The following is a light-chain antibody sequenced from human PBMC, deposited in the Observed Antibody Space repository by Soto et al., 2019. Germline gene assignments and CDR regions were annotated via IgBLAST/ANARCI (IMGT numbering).Light chain of an antibody. J-gene: IGKJ4*01. V-gene: IGKV3-11*01. Sequence: EIVLTQSPATLSLSPGERATLSCRASQSVSSYLAWYQQKPGQAPRLLIYDASNRATGIPARFSGSGSGTDFPLTISSLESEDSAVYYCQQRSNWPLLTFGGGTKVEIK. CDR3: QQRSNWPLLT. CDR2: DAS. CDR1: QSVSSY.